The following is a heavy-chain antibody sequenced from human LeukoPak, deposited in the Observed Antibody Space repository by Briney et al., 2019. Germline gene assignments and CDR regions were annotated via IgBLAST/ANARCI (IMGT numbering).Heavy chain of an antibody. D-gene: IGHD2-2*03. CDR2: IKSKSEGGTT. J-gene: IGHJ4*02. CDR1: GFTFSNAW. V-gene: IGHV3-15*01. Sequence: GGSLRLSCAASGFTFSNAWMSWVRQAPGKGLEWVGRIKSKSEGGTTDYAAPVKGRFTISRDDSKNTLYLQMNSLKTEDTAVYYCTTFLDIVVVPAAIQLRDYWGQGTLVTVSS. CDR3: TTFLDIVVVPAAIQLRDY.